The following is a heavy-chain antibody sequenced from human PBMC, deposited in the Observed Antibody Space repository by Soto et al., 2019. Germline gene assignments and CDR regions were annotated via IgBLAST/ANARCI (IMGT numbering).Heavy chain of an antibody. Sequence: QVQLVQSGAEVKRPGSSVKVSCKASGDTFNFYSINWVRQAPGLGLEWMGRVNPIVSMSNYAQKFQGRDTITADKSTSTGYLELSSLRSEDTPIYYCASSYGSGYRAFDYWGQGALVTVSS. D-gene: IGHD3-10*01. CDR1: GDTFNFYS. V-gene: IGHV1-69*02. CDR3: ASSYGSGYRAFDY. CDR2: VNPIVSMS. J-gene: IGHJ4*02.